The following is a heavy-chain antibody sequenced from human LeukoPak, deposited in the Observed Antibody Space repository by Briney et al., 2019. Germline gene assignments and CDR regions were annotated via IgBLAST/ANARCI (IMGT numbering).Heavy chain of an antibody. Sequence: GGSLRLSCAASGFTFSSYAMSWVRQAPGKGLEWVSGISGSGGSTYYADSVKGRFTISRDNSKNTLYLQMNSLRAEDTAVYYCAKDQGSGYSINWFDPWGQGTLVTVSS. CDR3: AKDQGSGYSINWFDP. CDR2: ISGSGGST. CDR1: GFTFSSYA. D-gene: IGHD3-22*01. J-gene: IGHJ5*02. V-gene: IGHV3-23*01.